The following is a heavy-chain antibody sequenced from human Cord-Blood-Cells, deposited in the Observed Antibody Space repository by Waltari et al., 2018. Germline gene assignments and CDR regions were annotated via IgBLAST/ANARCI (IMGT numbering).Heavy chain of an antibody. D-gene: IGHD6-6*01. V-gene: IGHV4-34*01. CDR2: INHSART. Sequence: QVQLQQWGAGLLKPSETLSLTCAVYGGSFSGYYWSWIRQPPGKGLEWIGEINHSARTNYNPTRKSRVTMSVDTSKNQFALKLSFVTAAETAVYYCARPVEYSSSSYFDYWGQGTLVTVSS. CDR1: GGSFSGYY. CDR3: ARPVEYSSSSYFDY. J-gene: IGHJ4*02.